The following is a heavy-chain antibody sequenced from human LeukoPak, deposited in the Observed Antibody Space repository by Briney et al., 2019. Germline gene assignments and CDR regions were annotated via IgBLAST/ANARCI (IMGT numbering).Heavy chain of an antibody. Sequence: PSETLSLTCTVSGGSISSYYWSWIRQPAGRGLEWIGRIYTSGSTNYNPSLKSRVTMSVDTSKNQFSLKLRSVAAADTAVYYCARLVERVGYFDYWGQGTLVTVSS. D-gene: IGHD2-15*01. CDR2: IYTSGST. V-gene: IGHV4-4*07. J-gene: IGHJ4*02. CDR3: ARLVERVGYFDY. CDR1: GGSISSYY.